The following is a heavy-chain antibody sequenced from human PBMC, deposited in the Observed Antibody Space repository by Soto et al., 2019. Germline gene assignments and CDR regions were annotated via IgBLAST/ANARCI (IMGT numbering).Heavy chain of an antibody. J-gene: IGHJ6*02. CDR1: GYTFTSYD. Sequence: ASVKVSCKASGYTFTSYDINWVRQATGQGLEWMGWMNPNSGNTGYAQKFQGRVTMTRNTSISTAYMELSSLRSEDTAVYYCARVKSRSSGSSYYYYYGMDVWGQGTTVTGSS. D-gene: IGHD6-19*01. CDR3: ARVKSRSSGSSYYYYYGMDV. CDR2: MNPNSGNT. V-gene: IGHV1-8*01.